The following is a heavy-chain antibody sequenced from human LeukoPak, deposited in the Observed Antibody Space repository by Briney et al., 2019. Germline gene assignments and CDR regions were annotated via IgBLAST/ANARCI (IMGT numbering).Heavy chain of an antibody. CDR2: INHSGST. CDR3: ARSARVYGYFDY. D-gene: IGHD2-8*01. V-gene: IGHV4-34*01. CDR1: GGSFSGYY. J-gene: IGHJ4*02. Sequence: SETLSLTCAVYGGSFSGYYWSWIRQPPGKGLEWIGEINHSGSTNCNPSLKSRVTISVDTSKNQFSLKLSSVTAADTAVYYCARSARVYGYFDYWGQGTLVTVSS.